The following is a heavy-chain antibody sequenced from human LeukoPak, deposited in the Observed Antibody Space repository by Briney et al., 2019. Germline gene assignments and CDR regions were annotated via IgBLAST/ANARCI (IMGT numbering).Heavy chain of an antibody. CDR2: ISSSSSYV. Sequence: GGSLRLSCAASGFTFSSYSMNWVRQAPGKGLEWVSSISSSSSYVYYADSVKGRFTISRDNAKNSLYLQMNSLRAEDTAVYYCARADYYDSSGALDWGQGTLVTVSS. J-gene: IGHJ4*02. D-gene: IGHD3-22*01. V-gene: IGHV3-21*01. CDR1: GFTFSSYS. CDR3: ARADYYDSSGALD.